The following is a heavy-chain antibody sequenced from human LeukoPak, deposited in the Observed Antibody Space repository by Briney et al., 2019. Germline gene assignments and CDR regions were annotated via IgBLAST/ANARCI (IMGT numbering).Heavy chain of an antibody. Sequence: ASVKVSCKPPGYTFTAFYMHWVRQAPGQGLEWMGRINPNSGGTNYAQKFQGRVTMTRDTSISTTYMELSRLRSDDTAVYYCAREKVRQSGMDVWGQGTTVTVSS. CDR1: GYTFTAFY. CDR3: AREKVRQSGMDV. D-gene: IGHD2-2*01. V-gene: IGHV1-2*06. CDR2: INPNSGGT. J-gene: IGHJ6*02.